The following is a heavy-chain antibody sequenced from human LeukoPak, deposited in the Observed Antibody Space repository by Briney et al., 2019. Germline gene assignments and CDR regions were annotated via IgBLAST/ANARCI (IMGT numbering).Heavy chain of an antibody. V-gene: IGHV3-23*01. CDR3: AKMICGGNSPLDY. CDR2: ISGSGGST. CDR1: GFTFSSYA. J-gene: IGHJ4*02. D-gene: IGHD4-23*01. Sequence: QTGGSLRLSCAASGFTFSSYAMSWVRQAPGKGLEWVSAISGSGGSTYYADSVKGRFTISRDNSKNTLYLQMNSLRAEDTAVYYCAKMICGGNSPLDYWGQGTLVTVSS.